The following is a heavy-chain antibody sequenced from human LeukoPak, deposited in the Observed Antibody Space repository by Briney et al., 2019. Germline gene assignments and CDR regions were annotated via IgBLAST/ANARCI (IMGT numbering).Heavy chain of an antibody. Sequence: GGSLRLSCAAYGFTFSSYMSWVRQARGKGLEWVSVIYSGGRTKYADSVKGRFTISRDNSKNTLYLQMNSLRAEDTAVYYCARGEGLFDYWGQGTLVTISS. CDR1: GFTFSSY. CDR2: IYSGGRT. J-gene: IGHJ4*02. V-gene: IGHV3-53*01. CDR3: ARGEGLFDY.